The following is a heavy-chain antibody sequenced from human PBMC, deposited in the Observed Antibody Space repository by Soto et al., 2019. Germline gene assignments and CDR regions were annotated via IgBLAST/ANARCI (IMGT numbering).Heavy chain of an antibody. J-gene: IGHJ6*02. V-gene: IGHV3-21*01. CDR3: ARDNTVLMGYYYYGMDV. CDR2: ISSSSSYI. Sequence: GGSLRLSCAASGFTFSSHSMNWVRQAPGKGLEWVSSISSSSSYIYYADSVKGRFTISRDNAKNSLYLQMNSLRAEDTAVYYCARDNTVLMGYYYYGMDVWGQGTTVTVSS. D-gene: IGHD2-8*01. CDR1: GFTFSSHS.